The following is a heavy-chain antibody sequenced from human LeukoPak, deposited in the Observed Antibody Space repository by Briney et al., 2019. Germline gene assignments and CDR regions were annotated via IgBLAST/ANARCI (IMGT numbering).Heavy chain of an antibody. CDR1: GVSISSYY. V-gene: IGHV4-34*01. J-gene: IGHJ4*02. Sequence: SETLSLTCTVSGVSISSYYWNWIRQPPGKGLEWIGEINHSGSTNYNPSLKSRVTISVDTSKNQFSLKLSSVTAADTAVYYCARGGYYDSSGYYYRSFDYWGQGTLVTVSS. CDR3: ARGGYYDSSGYYYRSFDY. CDR2: INHSGST. D-gene: IGHD3-22*01.